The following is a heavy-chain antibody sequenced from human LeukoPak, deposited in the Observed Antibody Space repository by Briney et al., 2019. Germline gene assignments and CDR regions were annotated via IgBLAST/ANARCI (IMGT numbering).Heavy chain of an antibody. CDR1: GLIFTAYS. J-gene: IGHJ4*02. CDR2: IGPGGDI. CDR3: ARRFDS. Sequence: GGSLGLSCAASGLIFTAYSMNWVRQAPGRGLEWISYIGPGGDIYYADSVTGRFSVSRDTAKNSLYLQMNGLRVEDTAVYYCARRFDSWGQGTLVTVSS. V-gene: IGHV3-48*01.